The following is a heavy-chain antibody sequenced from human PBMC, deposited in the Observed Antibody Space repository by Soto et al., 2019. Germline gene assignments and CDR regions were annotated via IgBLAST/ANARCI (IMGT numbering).Heavy chain of an antibody. V-gene: IGHV4-59*01. J-gene: IGHJ5*02. CDR1: GGSISSYY. D-gene: IGHD6-13*01. Sequence: PSETLSLTCTVSGGSISSYYWSWIRQPPGKGLEWIGYIYYSGSTNYNPSLKSRVTISVDTSKNQFSLKLSSVTAADTAVYYCAREHSSSLGPHNWFDPWGQGTLVTVSS. CDR2: IYYSGST. CDR3: AREHSSSLGPHNWFDP.